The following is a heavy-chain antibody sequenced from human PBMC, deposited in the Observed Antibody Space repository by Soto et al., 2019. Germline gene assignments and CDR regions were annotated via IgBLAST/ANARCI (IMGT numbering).Heavy chain of an antibody. D-gene: IGHD4-17*01. Sequence: EVPLVESGGDLVKSGGHLRLSCAASGFTFLSAWMNCIHQAPGKGLEWVGRIKSNIDGGTTDYAAPVKGRFTISRDDSRNMLYLQMDSLKTEDAGVYYCTTDLGVAVTKGYWGQGTLVTVSS. CDR2: IKSNIDGGTT. J-gene: IGHJ4*02. CDR3: TTDLGVAVTKGY. V-gene: IGHV3-15*07. CDR1: GFTFLSAW.